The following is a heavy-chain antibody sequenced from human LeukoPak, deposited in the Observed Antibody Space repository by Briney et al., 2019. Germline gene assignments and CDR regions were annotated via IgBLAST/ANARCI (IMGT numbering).Heavy chain of an antibody. Sequence: SVKVSCKASGGTVSSDAITWVRQAPGQGLEWMGRIIPILGIANYAQKFQGRVTITADKSTSTAYMELSSLRSEDTAVYYCARGAEYSSSWDAEYFQHWGQGTLVTVSS. D-gene: IGHD6-13*01. CDR2: IIPILGIA. CDR3: ARGAEYSSSWDAEYFQH. J-gene: IGHJ1*01. CDR1: GGTVSSDA. V-gene: IGHV1-69*04.